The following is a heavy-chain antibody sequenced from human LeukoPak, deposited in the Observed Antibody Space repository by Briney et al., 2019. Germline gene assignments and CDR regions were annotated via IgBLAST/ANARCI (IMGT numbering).Heavy chain of an antibody. J-gene: IGHJ4*02. D-gene: IGHD3-16*02. CDR2: ISSSGSII. CDR1: GFTFSSFE. CDR3: ARWSRLGELSSDF. Sequence: PGGSQRLYCAASGFTFSSFEMNWVRQGPGKGLEWVSYISSSGSIIYYADSVKGRFTISRDNAKNSLYLQMSSLRAEDTAVYYCARWSRLGELSSDFWGQGTLVSVSS. V-gene: IGHV3-48*03.